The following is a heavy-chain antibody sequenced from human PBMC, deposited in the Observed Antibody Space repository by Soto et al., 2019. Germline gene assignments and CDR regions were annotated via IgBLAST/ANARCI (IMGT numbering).Heavy chain of an antibody. Sequence: GGSLRLSCAASGFTFSSYGMHWVRQAPGKGLEWVAVISYDGSNKYYADSVKGRFTISRDNSKNTLYLQMNSLRAEDTAVYYCAKDLHSPRLGSCGGDCYLPDYWGQGTLVTVSS. V-gene: IGHV3-30*18. J-gene: IGHJ4*02. D-gene: IGHD2-21*02. CDR3: AKDLHSPRLGSCGGDCYLPDY. CDR1: GFTFSSYG. CDR2: ISYDGSNK.